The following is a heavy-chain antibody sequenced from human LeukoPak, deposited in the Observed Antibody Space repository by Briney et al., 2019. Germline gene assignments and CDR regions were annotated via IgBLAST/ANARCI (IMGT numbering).Heavy chain of an antibody. V-gene: IGHV3-23*01. CDR2: ISGSGGGT. CDR1: GFTFSSYA. D-gene: IGHD3-9*01. CDR3: AKDLASSYDILTGYWNQNYYYGMDV. Sequence: GGSLRLSCAASGFTFSSYAMSWVRQAPGKGLEWVSAISGSGGGTYYADSVKGRFTISRDNSKNTLYLQMNSLRAEDTAVYYCAKDLASSYDILTGYWNQNYYYGMDVWGQGTTVTVSS. J-gene: IGHJ6*02.